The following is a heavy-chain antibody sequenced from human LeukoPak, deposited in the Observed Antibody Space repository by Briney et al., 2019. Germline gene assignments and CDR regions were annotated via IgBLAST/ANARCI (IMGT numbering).Heavy chain of an antibody. D-gene: IGHD3-3*01. CDR1: GGTFSSYA. CDR3: AVEHGFGVVTDIGRATPDY. Sequence: ASVKVSCKASGGTFSSYAISWVRQAPGQGLEWMGGVIPIFGTANYAQKFQGRVTITADESTSTAYMELSSLRSEDTAVYYCAVEHGFGVVTDIGRATPDYWGQGTLVTVSS. J-gene: IGHJ4*02. CDR2: VIPIFGTA. V-gene: IGHV1-69*13.